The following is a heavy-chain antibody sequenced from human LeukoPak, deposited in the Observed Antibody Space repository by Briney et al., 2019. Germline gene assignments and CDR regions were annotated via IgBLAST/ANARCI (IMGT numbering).Heavy chain of an antibody. CDR1: GGTFSSYA. J-gene: IGHJ4*02. Sequence: ASVKVSCKASGGTFSSYAISWVRQAPGQGLEWMGGIIPIFGTANYAQKFQGRVTITADESTSTAYMELSSLRSEDTAVYYCASGTPVGATQYPFDCWGQGTLVTVSS. CDR3: ASGTPVGATQYPFDC. V-gene: IGHV1-69*13. CDR2: IIPIFGTA. D-gene: IGHD1-26*01.